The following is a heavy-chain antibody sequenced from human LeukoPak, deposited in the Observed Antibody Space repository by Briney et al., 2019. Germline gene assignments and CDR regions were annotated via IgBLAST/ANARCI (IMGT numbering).Heavy chain of an antibody. Sequence: PGGSLRLSCAATGFTLSHYAITWVRQAPGKGLEWVSTISSDTGRTHYAASVKGRFTISRDNSKTTVHLQMSSLNAGDTAIYYCAKDDLMETVSNDRNWFGHWGQGTLVTVSS. J-gene: IGHJ5*02. CDR1: GFTLSHYA. CDR2: ISSDTGRT. CDR3: AKDDLMETVSNDRNWFGH. V-gene: IGHV3-23*01. D-gene: IGHD4-11*01.